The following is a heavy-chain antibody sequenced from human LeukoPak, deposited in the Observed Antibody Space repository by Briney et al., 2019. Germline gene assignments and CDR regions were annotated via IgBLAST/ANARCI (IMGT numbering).Heavy chain of an antibody. D-gene: IGHD3-22*01. Sequence: SETLSLTCTVSGGSISSGDYYWSWIRQPPGKGLEWIGYIYSSGSTYYNPFLKSRVTISVDTSKNQFSLKLSSVTAADTAVFYCARGGYSYYGSSGHSWPHHLDNWGQGTLVTVSS. J-gene: IGHJ4*02. CDR3: ARGGYSYYGSSGHSWPHHLDN. CDR2: IYSSGST. CDR1: GGSISSGDYY. V-gene: IGHV4-30-4*08.